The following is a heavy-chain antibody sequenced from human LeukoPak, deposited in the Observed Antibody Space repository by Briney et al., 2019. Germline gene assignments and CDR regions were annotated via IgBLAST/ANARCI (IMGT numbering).Heavy chain of an antibody. CDR3: ARSFSGGWYYYFDY. J-gene: IGHJ4*02. D-gene: IGHD6-19*01. CDR2: ISAYNGNT. Sequence: GASVKVSCKASGYTFTSYAMNWVRQAPGQGLEWMGWISAYNGNTNYAQKLQGRVTMTTDTSTSTAYMELRSLRSDDTAVYYCARSFSGGWYYYFDYWGQGTLVTVSS. V-gene: IGHV1-18*01. CDR1: GYTFTSYA.